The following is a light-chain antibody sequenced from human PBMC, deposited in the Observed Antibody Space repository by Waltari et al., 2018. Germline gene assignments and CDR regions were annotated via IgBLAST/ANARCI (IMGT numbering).Light chain of an antibody. CDR1: QSVTTN. J-gene: IGKJ2*01. V-gene: IGKV3-15*01. CDR2: GAS. Sequence: EIVMTQSPATLSVSPGERAILSCRASQSVTTNLAWYQQKPGQAPRLLIYGASTRATDIPARFSGSGSGTEFTLTISSLQSEDFATYYCQQYNSYPYTFGQGTKLEIK. CDR3: QQYNSYPYT.